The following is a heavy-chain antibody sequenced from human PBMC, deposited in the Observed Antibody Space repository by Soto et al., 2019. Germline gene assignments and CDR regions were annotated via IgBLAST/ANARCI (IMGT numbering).Heavy chain of an antibody. CDR3: ARGSPPDY. Sequence: QVQLVESGGGVVQPGRSLRLSCAASGFTFSSYGMHWVRQAPGTRLERVTVIWNDGRNNHYADSVKGRFTISRDNSKNTLYLQMNSLRAEDTAVYYCARGSPPDYWGQGTLVTVSS. CDR2: IWNDGRNN. V-gene: IGHV3-33*01. CDR1: GFTFSSYG. J-gene: IGHJ4*02.